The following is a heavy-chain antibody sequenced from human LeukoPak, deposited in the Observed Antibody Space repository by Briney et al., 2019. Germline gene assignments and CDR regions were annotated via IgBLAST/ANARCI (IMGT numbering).Heavy chain of an antibody. Sequence: PGGSLRLSCAASGFTFSSYGMHWVRQAPGKGLEWVAIIWFDGRNKYYEDSVKGRFTISRDNSKNTLYLQMDSLRAEDTAVYYCARGDHSSSWTMSLWGQGTLVTVSS. CDR3: ARGDHSSSWTMSL. CDR1: GFTFSSYG. V-gene: IGHV3-33*01. CDR2: IWFDGRNK. D-gene: IGHD6-13*01. J-gene: IGHJ4*02.